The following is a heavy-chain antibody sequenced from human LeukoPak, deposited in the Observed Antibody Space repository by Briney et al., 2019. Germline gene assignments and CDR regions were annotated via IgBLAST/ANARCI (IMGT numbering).Heavy chain of an antibody. Sequence: SETLSLTCAVSGGSISSGGYSWSWIRQPPGKGLEWIGYIYYSGSTYYNPSLKSRVTISVDTSKNQFSLKLSSVTAADTAVYYCARPTWNYVGYWGQGTLVTVSS. V-gene: IGHV4-31*11. D-gene: IGHD3-3*01. CDR2: IYYSGST. CDR1: GGSISSGGYS. J-gene: IGHJ4*02. CDR3: ARPTWNYVGY.